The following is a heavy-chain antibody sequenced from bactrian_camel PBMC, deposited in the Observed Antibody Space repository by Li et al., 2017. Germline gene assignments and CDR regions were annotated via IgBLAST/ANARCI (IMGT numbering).Heavy chain of an antibody. J-gene: IGHJ4*01. CDR1: GDTHSTTC. CDR3: AAELRWPCALVGGRYDY. V-gene: IGHV3-3*01. D-gene: IGHD2*01. CDR2: MYSDGLSL. Sequence: HVQLVESGGGSVQTGGSLRLSCAVSGDTHSTTCIGWFRQAPGKEREEVVTMYSDGLSLHYADSVKGRFGISQDNARKTMYLQMNSLLPEDTAVYYCAAELRWPCALVGGRYDYWGQGTQVTVS.